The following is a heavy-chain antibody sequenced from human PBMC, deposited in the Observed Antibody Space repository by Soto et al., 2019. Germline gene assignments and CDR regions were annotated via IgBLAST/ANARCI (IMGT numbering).Heavy chain of an antibody. V-gene: IGHV4-61*01. D-gene: IGHD1-26*01. CDR3: AAIEWQLLRRALDY. CDR1: GGSVSSGSYY. Sequence: SETLSLTCTVSGGSVSSGSYYWSWIRQPPGKGLEWIGYIYYSGSTNYNPSLKSRVTISVDTSKNQLSLKLSSVTAADTAVYYCAAIEWQLLRRALDYWGQGTLVTVFS. CDR2: IYYSGST. J-gene: IGHJ4*02.